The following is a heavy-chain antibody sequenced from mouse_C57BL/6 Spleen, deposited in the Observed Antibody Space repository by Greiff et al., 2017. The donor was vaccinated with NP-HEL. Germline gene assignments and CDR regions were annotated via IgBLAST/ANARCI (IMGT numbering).Heavy chain of an antibody. CDR1: GYSITSGYY. D-gene: IGHD2-1*01. J-gene: IGHJ2*01. CDR2: ISYDGSN. CDR3: AREAYGNYKDY. Sequence: EVKLMESGPGLVKPSQSLSLTCSVTGYSITSGYYWNWIRQFPGNKLEWMGYISYDGSNNYNPSLKNRISITRDTSKNQFFLKLNSVTTEDTATYYCAREAYGNYKDYWGQGTTLTVSS. V-gene: IGHV3-6*01.